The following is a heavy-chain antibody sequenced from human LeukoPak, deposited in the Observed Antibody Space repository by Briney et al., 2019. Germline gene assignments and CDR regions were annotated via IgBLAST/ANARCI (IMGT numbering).Heavy chain of an antibody. Sequence: GGSLRLSCAASGFTFSSYAMSWVRQAPGKGLEWVSAISGSGGNTYYADSVKGRFTISRDNSKNTLYLQMNSLRAEDTAVYYCAKASSGWFSGSDYWGQGTLVTVSS. V-gene: IGHV3-23*01. CDR1: GFTFSSYA. CDR2: ISGSGGNT. J-gene: IGHJ4*02. D-gene: IGHD6-19*01. CDR3: AKASSGWFSGSDY.